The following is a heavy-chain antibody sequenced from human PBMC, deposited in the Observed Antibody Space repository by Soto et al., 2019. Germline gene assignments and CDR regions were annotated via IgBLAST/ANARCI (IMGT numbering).Heavy chain of an antibody. D-gene: IGHD5-18*01. Sequence: PGGSLRLSCAASGFTFSSYAMHWVRQAPGKGLEWVAVISYDGSNKYYADSVKGRFTISRDNSKNTLYLQMNSLRAEDTAVYYCARDRYSYGSAILHWGQGTLVTVSS. CDR3: ARDRYSYGSAILH. J-gene: IGHJ4*02. CDR1: GFTFSSYA. CDR2: ISYDGSNK. V-gene: IGHV3-30-3*01.